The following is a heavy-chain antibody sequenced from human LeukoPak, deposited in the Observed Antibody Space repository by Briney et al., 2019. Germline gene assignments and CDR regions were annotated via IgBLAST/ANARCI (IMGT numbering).Heavy chain of an antibody. V-gene: IGHV3-7*01. Sequence: GGSLRLSCAASGFTFSSYWMSWVRQAPGKGLEWVANIKQDGSEKYYVDSVKGRFTISRDNAKNSLYLQMNSLRAEDTAVYYCARETSSGSTLDYYYYYYMDVWGKGTTVTVSS. CDR3: ARETSSGSTLDYYYYYYMDV. CDR1: GFTFSSYW. J-gene: IGHJ6*03. D-gene: IGHD1-26*01. CDR2: IKQDGSEK.